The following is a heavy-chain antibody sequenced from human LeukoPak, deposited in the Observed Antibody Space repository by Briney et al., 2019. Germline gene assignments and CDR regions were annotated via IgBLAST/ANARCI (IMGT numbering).Heavy chain of an antibody. CDR1: GGTFSSYA. CDR2: IIPIFGTA. D-gene: IGHD5-24*01. J-gene: IGHJ4*02. V-gene: IGHV1-69*05. Sequence: SVKVSCKASGGTFSSYAIGWVRQAPGQGLEWMGRIIPIFGTANYAQKFQGRVTINTDESTSTAYMELSSLRSEDTAVYYCVTEGGEMATMTNDYWGQGTLVTVSS. CDR3: VTEGGEMATMTNDY.